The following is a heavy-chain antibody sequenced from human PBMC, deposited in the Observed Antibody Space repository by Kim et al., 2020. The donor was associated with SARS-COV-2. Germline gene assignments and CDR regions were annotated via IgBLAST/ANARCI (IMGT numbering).Heavy chain of an antibody. CDR1: GFTFSSYW. CDR3: ARDPGHSAAAAAYTANH. D-gene: IGHD6-13*01. V-gene: IGHV3-7*01. Sequence: GGSLRLSCAASGFTFSSYWMSWVRQAPGKGLEWVANIKQDGSEKYYVDSVKGRFTISRDNAKNSLYLQMNSLRAEDTAVYYCARDPGHSAAAAAYTANHWGQGTLVTVSS. J-gene: IGHJ5*02. CDR2: IKQDGSEK.